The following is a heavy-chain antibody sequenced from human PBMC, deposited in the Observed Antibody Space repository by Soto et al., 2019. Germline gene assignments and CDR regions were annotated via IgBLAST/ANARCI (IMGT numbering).Heavy chain of an antibody. CDR1: GFTFSSYA. V-gene: IGHV3-23*01. CDR3: AKFRDHSSGYSVDP. D-gene: IGHD3-22*01. Sequence: GVLRLSCAASGFTFSSYAMSWVRQAPGKGLEWVSVISASGGSTDYADSVKGRFTISRDNSKNTLYLQMNSLRAEDTAVYYCAKFRDHSSGYSVDPWGQGTLVTVSS. J-gene: IGHJ5*02. CDR2: ISASGGST.